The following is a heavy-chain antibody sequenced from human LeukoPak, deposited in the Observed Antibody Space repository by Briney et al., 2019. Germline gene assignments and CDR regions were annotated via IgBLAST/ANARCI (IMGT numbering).Heavy chain of an antibody. D-gene: IGHD4-23*01. CDR3: ARDIIGQVTPYYFDY. V-gene: IGHV1-18*01. J-gene: IGHJ4*02. CDR1: GYTFTSYG. Sequence: GASVKVSCKASGYTFTSYGISWVRQAPGQGLEWMGWISAYNGNTNYAQKLQGRVTMTTDTSTSTAYMELRSLRSDDTAVYYCARDIIGQVTPYYFDYWGQGTLVTVSS. CDR2: ISAYNGNT.